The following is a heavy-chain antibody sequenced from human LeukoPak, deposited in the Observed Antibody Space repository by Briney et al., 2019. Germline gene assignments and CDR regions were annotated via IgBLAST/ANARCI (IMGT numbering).Heavy chain of an antibody. J-gene: IGHJ4*02. Sequence: ASVRVSCKVSGYTLTELSMHWVRQAPGKGLEWMGGFDPEDGETIYAQKFQGRVTMTEDTSTDTAYMELSSLRSEDTAVYYCATSVQRITMIVVYFDYWGQGTLVTVPS. V-gene: IGHV1-24*01. CDR2: FDPEDGET. D-gene: IGHD3-22*01. CDR1: GYTLTELS. CDR3: ATSVQRITMIVVYFDY.